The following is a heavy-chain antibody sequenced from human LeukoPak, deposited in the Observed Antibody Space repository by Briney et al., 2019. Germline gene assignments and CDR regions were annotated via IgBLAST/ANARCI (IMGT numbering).Heavy chain of an antibody. J-gene: IGHJ3*02. CDR2: IIPILGIA. Sequence: SVKVSCKASGGTFSSYTISWVRQAPGQGLEWMGRIIPILGIANYAQKFQGRVTITADKSTSTAHMELSSLRSEDTAVYYCASTGPSSGGAFDIWGQGTMVTVSS. V-gene: IGHV1-69*02. CDR3: ASTGPSSGGAFDI. D-gene: IGHD3-22*01. CDR1: GGTFSSYT.